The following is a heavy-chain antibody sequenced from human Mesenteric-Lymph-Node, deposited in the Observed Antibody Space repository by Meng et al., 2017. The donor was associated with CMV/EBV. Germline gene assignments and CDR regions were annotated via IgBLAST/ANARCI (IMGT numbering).Heavy chain of an antibody. D-gene: IGHD2-2*02. J-gene: IGHJ5*02. CDR1: GYTFTDYH. CDR2: INPNSGGT. Sequence: ASVKVSCKASGYTFTDYHMHWVRQAPGQGLEWMGWINPNSGGTNYAQKFQGRVTMTRDTSISTAYMELSRLRSDDTAVYYCARVGEHCSSTSCYTGNWFDPWGQGTLVTVSS. V-gene: IGHV1-2*02. CDR3: ARVGEHCSSTSCYTGNWFDP.